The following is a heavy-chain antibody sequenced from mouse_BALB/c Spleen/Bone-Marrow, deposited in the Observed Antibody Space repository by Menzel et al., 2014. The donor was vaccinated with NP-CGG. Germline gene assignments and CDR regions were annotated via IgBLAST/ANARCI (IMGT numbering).Heavy chain of an antibody. Sequence: EVQGVESGGGSVQPGGSLRLSCATSGLTFTDYYMSWVRQPPGKALEWLGFIRNKANGYTTEYSASVKGRFTISRDNSQRILYLQRNPPRAEDSATYYCARDENVGIYWYFDVWGAGTPVIVSS. J-gene: IGHJ1*01. CDR1: GLTFTDYY. V-gene: IGHV7-3*02. CDR3: ARDENVGIYWYFDV. CDR2: IRNKANGYTT.